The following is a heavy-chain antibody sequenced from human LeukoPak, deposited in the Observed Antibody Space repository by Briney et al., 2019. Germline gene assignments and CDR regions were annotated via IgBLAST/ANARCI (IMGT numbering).Heavy chain of an antibody. CDR3: ASSPRRGLILTGYYGNYFDY. J-gene: IGHJ4*02. CDR1: GLTFSTSD. Sequence: PGGSLRLSCVASGLTFSTSDTSWVRQAPGKGLEWVSAISGSGGSTYYADSVKGRFTISRDNSKNTLYLQMNSLRAEDTAVYYCASSPRRGLILTGYYGNYFDYWGQGTLVTVSS. D-gene: IGHD3-9*01. V-gene: IGHV3-23*01. CDR2: ISGSGGST.